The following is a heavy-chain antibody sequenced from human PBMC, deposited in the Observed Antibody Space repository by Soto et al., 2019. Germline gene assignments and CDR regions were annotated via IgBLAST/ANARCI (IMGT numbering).Heavy chain of an antibody. D-gene: IGHD3-10*01. CDR3: ARTISGSPAWFDP. CDR1: GGSISSGGYY. CDR2: IYYSGST. J-gene: IGHJ5*02. V-gene: IGHV4-31*03. Sequence: LSLTCTVSGGSISSGGYYWSWIRQHPGKGLEWIGYIYYSGSTYYNPSLKSRVTISVDTSKNQFSLKLSSVTAADTAVYYCARTISGSPAWFDPWGQGTLVTVSS.